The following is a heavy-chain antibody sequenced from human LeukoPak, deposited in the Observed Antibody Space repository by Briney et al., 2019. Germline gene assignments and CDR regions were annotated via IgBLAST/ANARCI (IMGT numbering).Heavy chain of an antibody. J-gene: IGHJ4*02. V-gene: IGHV3-23*01. D-gene: IGHD4-23*01. CDR3: AKDAGSCVGGFCFYFDS. Sequence: GGSLRLSCAASGFRFTSNAMTWVRQPPGKGLEWVSSISGSGDATYYADSVKGRFTISRDNSMLYLQLNSLRAEDTAIYYCAKDAGSCVGGFCFYFDSWGQGAWPPSPQ. CDR1: GFRFTSNA. CDR2: ISGSGDAT.